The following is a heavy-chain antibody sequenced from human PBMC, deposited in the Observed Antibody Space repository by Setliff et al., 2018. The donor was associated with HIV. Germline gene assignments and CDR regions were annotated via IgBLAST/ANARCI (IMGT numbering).Heavy chain of an antibody. CDR1: GGSISSYY. D-gene: IGHD3-3*01. Sequence: SETLSLTCTVSGGSISSYYWNWIRQPPGKGLEWIGYIYYSGSTNYNPSLKSRVTVSVDTSKNQFSLKLSSVIAADTAVYYCARIFGDQGYYYGMDVWGQGTTVTVSS. J-gene: IGHJ6*02. V-gene: IGHV4-59*01. CDR2: IYYSGST. CDR3: ARIFGDQGYYYGMDV.